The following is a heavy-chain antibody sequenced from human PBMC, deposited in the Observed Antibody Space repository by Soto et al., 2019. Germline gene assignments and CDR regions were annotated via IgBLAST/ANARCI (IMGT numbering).Heavy chain of an antibody. J-gene: IGHJ4*02. D-gene: IGHD3-3*01. V-gene: IGHV3-9*01. CDR3: AKDMGPLGGFGVVTGALDY. Sequence: GGSLRLSCAASGFTFDDYAMHWVRQAPGKGLEWVSGISWNSGSIGYADSVKGRFTISRDNAKNSLYLQMNSLRAEDTALYYCAKDMGPLGGFGVVTGALDYWGQGTLVTVSS. CDR2: ISWNSGSI. CDR1: GFTFDDYA.